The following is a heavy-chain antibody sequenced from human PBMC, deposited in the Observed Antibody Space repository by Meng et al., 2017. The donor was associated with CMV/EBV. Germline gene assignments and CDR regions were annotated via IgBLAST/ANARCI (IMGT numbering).Heavy chain of an antibody. D-gene: IGHD3-10*01. CDR3: AKDGVSATSGYYGMDV. CDR2: IGTAGDT. Sequence: GESLKISCAASGFTFSSYDMHWVRQATGKGLEWVSAIGTAGDTYYPGSVKGRFTISRDNSKNTLYLQMNSLRAEDTAVYYCAKDGVSATSGYYGMDVWGQGTTVTVSS. CDR1: GFTFSSYD. V-gene: IGHV3-13*01. J-gene: IGHJ6*02.